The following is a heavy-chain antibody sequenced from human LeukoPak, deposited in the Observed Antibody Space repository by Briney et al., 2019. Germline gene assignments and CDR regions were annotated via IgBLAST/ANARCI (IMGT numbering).Heavy chain of an antibody. D-gene: IGHD2-21*02. CDR2: TESKPYGGTT. V-gene: IGHV3-49*04. J-gene: IGHJ4*02. Sequence: SLRLSCEASGFTFSSYEMNWVRRAPGKGLEWVGFTESKPYGGTTEHAASVKGRFTISRDDSKSIAYLQMNSLKTEDTAVYHCARCGGDCFHFDYWGQGTLVTVSS. CDR1: GFTFSSYE. CDR3: ARCGGDCFHFDY.